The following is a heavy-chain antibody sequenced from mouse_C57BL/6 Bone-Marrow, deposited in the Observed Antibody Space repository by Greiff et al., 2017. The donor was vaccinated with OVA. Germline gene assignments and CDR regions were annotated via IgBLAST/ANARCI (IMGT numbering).Heavy chain of an antibody. CDR3: ANPFAY. CDR1: GFTFSSYG. Sequence: EVKLVESGGDLVKPGGSLKLSCAASGFTFSSYGMSWVRQTPDKRLEWVATISSGGSCTYYPDSVKGRFTISRDNAKNTLYLQMSSLKSEDTAMYYCANPFAYWGQGILVTVSA. V-gene: IGHV5-6*01. CDR2: ISSGGSCT. J-gene: IGHJ3*01.